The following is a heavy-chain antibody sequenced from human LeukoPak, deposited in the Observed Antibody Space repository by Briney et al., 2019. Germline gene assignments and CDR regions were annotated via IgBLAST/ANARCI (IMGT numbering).Heavy chain of an antibody. CDR2: IRSTTNGGTR. J-gene: IGHJ4*02. V-gene: IGHV3-15*01. D-gene: IGHD6-13*01. CDR3: TTEYSGSRYGY. CDR1: GFTFSSYA. Sequence: PGGSLRLSCAASGFTFSSYAMHWVRQAPGKGLEWVGRIRSTTNGGTRDYAAPVKGRFTISRDDSQNTLYLQMNSLQSEDTAVYYCTTEYSGSRYGYWGQGTLVTVSS.